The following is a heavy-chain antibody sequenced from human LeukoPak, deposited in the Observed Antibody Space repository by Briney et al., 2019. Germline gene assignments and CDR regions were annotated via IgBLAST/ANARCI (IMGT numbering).Heavy chain of an antibody. J-gene: IGHJ5*02. CDR1: GGTFSSYA. CDR2: IIPIFGTA. D-gene: IGHD1-7*01. Sequence: SVKVSCKASGGTFSSYAISWVRQAPGRGLEWMGGIIPIFGTANYAQKFQGRVTITTDESTSTAYMELSSLRSEDTAEYYCARGYNWNYPFDPWGQGTLVTVSS. V-gene: IGHV1-69*05. CDR3: ARGYNWNYPFDP.